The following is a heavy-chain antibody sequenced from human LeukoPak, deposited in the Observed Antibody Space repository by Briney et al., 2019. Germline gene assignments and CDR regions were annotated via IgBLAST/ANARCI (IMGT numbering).Heavy chain of an antibody. Sequence: GGSLRLSCAASGFTFSGYWMGWVRQAPGKGPEWVANIKQDGSEIYYVDSVKGRFTISRDNAKNSLFLQMNSLRAEDTAVYYCARDKAVGPTLLDYWGQGTLVTVSS. D-gene: IGHD1-26*01. V-gene: IGHV3-7*01. J-gene: IGHJ4*02. CDR1: GFTFSGYW. CDR3: ARDKAVGPTLLDY. CDR2: IKQDGSEI.